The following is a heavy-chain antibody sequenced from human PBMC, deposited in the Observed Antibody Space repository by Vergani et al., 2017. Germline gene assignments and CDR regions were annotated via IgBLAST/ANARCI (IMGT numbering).Heavy chain of an antibody. D-gene: IGHD5-12*01. CDR1: GFTFNHYA. V-gene: IGHV3-23*01. CDR2: ISGSGGST. CDR3: AKANTRNSGYDYLYYYHALNV. Sequence: EVQLLESGGDLVQPGGSLRLSCAASGFTFNHYAMNWVRQAPGKGLEWVSGISGSGGSTYYGGSVKGRFTISRDSSKNTLYLQINSLSAGDTAVYYCAKANTRNSGYDYLYYYHALNVWGKGTTLTVPS. J-gene: IGHJ6*04.